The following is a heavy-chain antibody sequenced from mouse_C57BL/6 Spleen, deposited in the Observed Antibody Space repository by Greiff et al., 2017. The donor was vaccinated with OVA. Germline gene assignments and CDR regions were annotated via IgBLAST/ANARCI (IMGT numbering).Heavy chain of an antibody. Sequence: QVQLQQPGAELVKPGASVKLSCKASGYTFTSYWMHWVKQRPGQGLEWIGMIHPNSGSTNYNEKFKSKATLTVDKSSSTAYMQLSSLTSEDSAVYYCARGNYGNSLYWYFDVWGTGTTVTVSS. V-gene: IGHV1-64*01. J-gene: IGHJ1*03. D-gene: IGHD2-1*01. CDR1: GYTFTSYW. CDR2: IHPNSGST. CDR3: ARGNYGNSLYWYFDV.